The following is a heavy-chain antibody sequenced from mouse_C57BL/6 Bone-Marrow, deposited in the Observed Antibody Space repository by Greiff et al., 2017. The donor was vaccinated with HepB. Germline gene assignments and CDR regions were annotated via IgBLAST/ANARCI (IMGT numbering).Heavy chain of an antibody. J-gene: IGHJ2*01. CDR2: IDPSDSYT. D-gene: IGHD2-3*01. CDR1: GYTFTSYW. Sequence: QVQLQQPGAELVRPGPSVKLSCKASGYTFTSYWMHWVKQRPGQGLEWIGVIDPSDSYTNYNQKFKGKATLTVDTSSSTAYMQLSSLTSEDSAVYYCARGGYFVFDYWGQGTTLTVSS. CDR3: ARGGYFVFDY. V-gene: IGHV1-59*01.